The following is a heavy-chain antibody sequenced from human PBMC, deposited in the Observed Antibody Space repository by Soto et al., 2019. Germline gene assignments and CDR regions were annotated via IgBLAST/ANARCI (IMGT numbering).Heavy chain of an antibody. J-gene: IGHJ6*02. CDR1: NETLTTYG. CDR2: VSGYSGHS. CDR3: ARDSSSLGYYYGMDV. V-gene: IGHV1-18*01. D-gene: IGHD6-6*01. Sequence: QVHLVQSGAEVKKPGASVKVSCKASNETLTTYGISWVRQAPGQGLEWMGWVSGYSGHSSSAQEFQDRVIMTTDTSTNTAYVELRSLTSDDSAVYFCARDSSSLGYYYGMDVWGQGTTVTVSS.